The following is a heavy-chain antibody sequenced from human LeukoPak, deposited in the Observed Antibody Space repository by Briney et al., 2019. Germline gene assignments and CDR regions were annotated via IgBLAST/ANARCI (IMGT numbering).Heavy chain of an antibody. D-gene: IGHD5-18*01. Sequence: GGSLRLSCAASGFTFSSYGMHWVCQAPGKGLEWVSGISISGASTYYADSVKGRFTISRDNSKNTLYLQMNSLRAEDTAVYYCAKVIDSYGQGDIWGQGTMVTVSS. J-gene: IGHJ3*02. CDR1: GFTFSSYG. V-gene: IGHV3-23*01. CDR3: AKVIDSYGQGDI. CDR2: ISISGAST.